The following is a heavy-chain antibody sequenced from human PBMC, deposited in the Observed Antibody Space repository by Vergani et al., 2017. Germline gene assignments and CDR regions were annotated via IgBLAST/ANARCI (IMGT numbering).Heavy chain of an antibody. V-gene: IGHV1-69*13. J-gene: IGHJ4*02. CDR2: IIPIFGTT. Sequence: QGQLAQSGAEVKKPGSSVKVSCKASGGTFSSNSISWVRQAPGQGLEWMGRIIPIFGTTSYAQKFQGRVTILADESTSTAYMELSSLRSEDTAVYYYARSSGYYSYYFDVWGQGTLVTVSS. CDR1: GGTFSSNS. CDR3: ARSSGYYSYYFDV. D-gene: IGHD3-22*01.